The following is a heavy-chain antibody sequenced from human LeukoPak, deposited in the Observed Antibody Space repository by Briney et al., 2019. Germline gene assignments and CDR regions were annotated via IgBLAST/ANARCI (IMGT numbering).Heavy chain of an antibody. CDR1: GFTFSSYA. Sequence: PGGSLRLSCAASGFTFSSYAMSWVRQAPGKGLEWVSAISGSGGSTYYADSVKGRFTISRDNSKNTLYLQMNSLRAEDTAVYYCAKDRDYDILTGYYKRQSNFDYWGQGTLVTVSS. D-gene: IGHD3-9*01. CDR2: ISGSGGST. V-gene: IGHV3-23*01. CDR3: AKDRDYDILTGYYKRQSNFDY. J-gene: IGHJ4*02.